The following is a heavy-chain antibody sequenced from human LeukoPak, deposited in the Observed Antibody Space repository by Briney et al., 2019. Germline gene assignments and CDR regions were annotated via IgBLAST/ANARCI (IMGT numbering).Heavy chain of an antibody. CDR1: GFTFNNFW. CDR3: ARDPSSLSSSWFFLRWGGDS. CDR2: IHTDGTVA. V-gene: IGHV3-74*01. Sequence: PGGSLRLSCAASGFTFNNFWMHWVRQVPGKGLVWVSRIHTDGTVAGYADSVKGRFTISRDNAKKMVYLQMNSLRAEDTAVYYCARDPSSLSSSWFFLRWGGDSWGQGTRVIVSS. D-gene: IGHD6-13*01. J-gene: IGHJ5*01.